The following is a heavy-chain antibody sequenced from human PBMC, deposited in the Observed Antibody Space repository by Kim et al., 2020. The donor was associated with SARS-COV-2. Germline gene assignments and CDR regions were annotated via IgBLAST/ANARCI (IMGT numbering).Heavy chain of an antibody. D-gene: IGHD3-22*01. CDR2: IIPIFGTA. J-gene: IGHJ3*02. Sequence: SVKVSCKASGGTFSSYAISWVRQAPGQGLEWMGGIIPIFGTANYAQKFQGRVTITADESTSTAYMELSSLRSEDTAVYYCAIPPPDSSGPPGAFDIWGQGTMVTVSS. CDR1: GGTFSSYA. V-gene: IGHV1-69*13. CDR3: AIPPPDSSGPPGAFDI.